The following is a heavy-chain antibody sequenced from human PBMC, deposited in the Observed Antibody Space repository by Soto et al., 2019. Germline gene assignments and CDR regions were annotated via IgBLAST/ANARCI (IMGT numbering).Heavy chain of an antibody. CDR2: IKSKTDGGTT. V-gene: IGHV3-15*07. CDR3: TTTYYDILTGYYTPPFRDY. Sequence: GGSLRLSCAASGFTFSNAWMNWVRQAPGKGLEWVGRIKSKTDGGTTDYAAPVKGRFTISRDDSKNTLYLQMNSLKTEDTAVYYCTTTYYDILTGYYTPPFRDYWGQGTLVTVSS. J-gene: IGHJ4*02. D-gene: IGHD3-9*01. CDR1: GFTFSNAW.